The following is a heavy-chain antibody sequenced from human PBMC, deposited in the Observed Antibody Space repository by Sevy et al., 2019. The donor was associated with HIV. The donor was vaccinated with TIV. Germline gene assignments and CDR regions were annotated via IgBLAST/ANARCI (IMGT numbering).Heavy chain of an antibody. J-gene: IGHJ5*02. CDR3: ARAPPVRSGDDALNWFDP. D-gene: IGHD5-12*01. CDR2: IYYTGST. Sequence: SETLSLTCTVFGGSISAYYWSWIRQSPEKGLQNIGYIYYTGSTKYNPSLKSRVTISVDTSKNQFSLRLTSVTAADTAIYYCARAPPVRSGDDALNWFDPWCQGTLVTVSS. CDR1: GGSISAYY. V-gene: IGHV4-59*01.